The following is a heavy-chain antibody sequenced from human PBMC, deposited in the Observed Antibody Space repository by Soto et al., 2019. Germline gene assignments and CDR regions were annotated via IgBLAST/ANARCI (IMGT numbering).Heavy chain of an antibody. V-gene: IGHV3-30*03. CDR3: AIVLSIIVAASFDI. J-gene: IGHJ3*02. D-gene: IGHD3-22*01. CDR2: ISYDGTNK. Sequence: QVQLVESGGGVVQPGRSLRLSSAASGFTFSNYDMHWVRQAPGKGLEWVAIISYDGTNKYYADSVKGRFTISRDNSKNTLSLQMNSLRAEDTAVYYCAIVLSIIVAASFDIWGQGTMVTVSS. CDR1: GFTFSNYD.